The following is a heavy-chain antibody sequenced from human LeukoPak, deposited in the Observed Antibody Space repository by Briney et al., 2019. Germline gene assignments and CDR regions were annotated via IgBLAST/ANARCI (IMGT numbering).Heavy chain of an antibody. D-gene: IGHD3-10*01. J-gene: IGHJ6*02. CDR2: IIPIFGIA. CDR3: ARDRAEWFGEFSHYYHGMDV. V-gene: IGHV1-69*04. Sequence: SVKVSCKASGGTFSSYAISWVRQAPGQGLEWMGRIIPIFGIANYAQKFQGRVTITADKSTSTAYMELSSLRSEDTAVYYCARDRAEWFGEFSHYYHGMDVWGQGTTVTVSS. CDR1: GGTFSSYA.